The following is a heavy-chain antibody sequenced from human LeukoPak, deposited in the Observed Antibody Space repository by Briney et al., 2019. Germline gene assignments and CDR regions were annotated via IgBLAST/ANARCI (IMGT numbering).Heavy chain of an antibody. CDR3: ARDRGYKSFDY. CDR2: IKPDGSEG. V-gene: IGHV3-7*04. Sequence: AGGSLRLSCAASGFTFSSFEMNWVRQAPGKGLEWVATIKPDGSEGSYVDSVKGRFTISRDNAKNSLFPQIISLRAEDTAVYYCARDRGYKSFDYWGQGALVTVSS. CDR1: GFTFSSFE. J-gene: IGHJ4*02. D-gene: IGHD2-2*02.